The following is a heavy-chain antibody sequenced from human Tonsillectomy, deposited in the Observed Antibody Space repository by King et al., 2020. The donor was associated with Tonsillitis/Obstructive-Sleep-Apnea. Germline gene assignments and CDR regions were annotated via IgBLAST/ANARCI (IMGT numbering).Heavy chain of an antibody. D-gene: IGHD6-13*01. CDR2: IDPSDSYT. CDR1: GHSFTSYW. V-gene: IGHV5-10-1*03. CDR3: AGGIAACGTLYYYNGMDV. Sequence: QLVQSGAEVKKPGESLIISCKGSGHSFTSYWISWVRQMPGKGLEWMGNIDPSDSYTNYSPSFQGHVTISVDKSISTAYLQWSSLKASDTAMYFCAGGIAACGTLYYYNGMDVWGQGTTVTVSS. J-gene: IGHJ6*02.